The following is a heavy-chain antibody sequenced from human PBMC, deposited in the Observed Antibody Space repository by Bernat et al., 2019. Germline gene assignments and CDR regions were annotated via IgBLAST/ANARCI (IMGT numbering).Heavy chain of an antibody. Sequence: VQLVESGGGLVKPGGSLRLSCAASGFTFSSYYMNWVRQAPGKGLDWVSYISSSSSYIYYADSVKGRFTISRDNAKNSLYLQMNSLRAEDTAVYYCARGTSTGAYYMDYWGKGTLVTVSS. D-gene: IGHD1-26*01. CDR1: GFTFSSYY. J-gene: IGHJ4*02. CDR2: ISSSSSYI. V-gene: IGHV3-21*01. CDR3: ARGTSTGAYYMDY.